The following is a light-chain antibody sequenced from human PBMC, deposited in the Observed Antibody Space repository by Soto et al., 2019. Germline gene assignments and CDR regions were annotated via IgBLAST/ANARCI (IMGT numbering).Light chain of an antibody. CDR3: QQYKNWPL. CDR1: HSVNRH. J-gene: IGKJ5*01. Sequence: MMMPQSPATLSVSPGARLPLSGRTSHSVNRHVSWYQQNPCQAPRLLLYGASTRATGIPVRFSGSGFGTEFTLTISSLQSDDFAVYYRQQYKNWPLFGEGTRLEIK. CDR2: GAS. V-gene: IGKV3-15*01.